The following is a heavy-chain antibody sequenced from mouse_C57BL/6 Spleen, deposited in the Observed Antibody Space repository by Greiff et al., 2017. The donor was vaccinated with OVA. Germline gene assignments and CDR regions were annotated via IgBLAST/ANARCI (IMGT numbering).Heavy chain of an antibody. Sequence: QVHVKQSGPELVKPGASVKISCKASGYAFSSSWMNWVKQRPGKGLEWIGRIYPGDGDTNYNGKFKGKATLTADKSSSTAYMQLSSLTSEDSAVYFCARQDYGSSYVGWYFDVWGTGTTVTVSS. CDR2: IYPGDGDT. J-gene: IGHJ1*03. D-gene: IGHD1-1*01. CDR1: GYAFSSSW. CDR3: ARQDYGSSYVGWYFDV. V-gene: IGHV1-82*01.